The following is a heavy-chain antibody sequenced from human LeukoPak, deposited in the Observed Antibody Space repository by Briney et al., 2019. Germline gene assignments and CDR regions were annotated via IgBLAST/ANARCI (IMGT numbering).Heavy chain of an antibody. V-gene: IGHV3-23*01. CDR3: AKDPRHYDSSGYFDY. CDR2: ISGSGGST. D-gene: IGHD3-22*01. Sequence: GGSLRLSCAASGFTFSSYAMSWVRQAPGKGPEWVSAISGSGGSTYYADSVKGRFTISRDNSKNTLYLQMNSLRAEDTAVYYCAKDPRHYDSSGYFDYWGQGTLVTVSS. J-gene: IGHJ4*02. CDR1: GFTFSSYA.